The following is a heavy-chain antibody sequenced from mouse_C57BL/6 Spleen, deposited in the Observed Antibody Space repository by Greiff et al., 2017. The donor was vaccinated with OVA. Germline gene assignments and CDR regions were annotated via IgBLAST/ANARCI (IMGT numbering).Heavy chain of an antibody. D-gene: IGHD2-4*01. V-gene: IGHV1-61*01. Sequence: QVQLQQPGAELVRPGSSVKLSCKASGYTFTSYWMDWVKQRPGQGLEWIGNIYPSDSETHYNQKFKDKATLTVDKSSSTAYMQLRSLTSEDSAVYYCARWDDYDVNYWGQGTTLTVSS. CDR2: IYPSDSET. CDR1: GYTFTSYW. J-gene: IGHJ2*01. CDR3: ARWDDYDVNY.